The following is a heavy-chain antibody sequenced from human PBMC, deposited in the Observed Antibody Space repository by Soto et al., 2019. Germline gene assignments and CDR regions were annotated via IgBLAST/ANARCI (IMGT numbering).Heavy chain of an antibody. Sequence: GGSLRLSCAASGFTFSNAWMSWVRQAPGKGLEWVGRIKSKTDGGTTDYAAPVKGRFTISRDDSKNTLYLQMNSLKTEDTAVYYCTTDSYSWDSVVPYSYWGQGTLVTVSS. CDR3: TTDSYSWDSVVPYSY. V-gene: IGHV3-15*01. D-gene: IGHD3-16*02. CDR2: IKSKTDGGTT. J-gene: IGHJ4*02. CDR1: GFTFSNAW.